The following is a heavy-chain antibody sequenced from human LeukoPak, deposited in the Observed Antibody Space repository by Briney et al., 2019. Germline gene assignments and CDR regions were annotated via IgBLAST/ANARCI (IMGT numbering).Heavy chain of an antibody. J-gene: IGHJ4*02. CDR1: GFTFSSYA. D-gene: IGHD2/OR15-2a*01. CDR3: AKDREGTGDYFQSYDY. Sequence: GGSLRLSCAASGFTFSSYAMHWVRQAPGKGLEWVAVISYDGSNKYYADSVKGRFTISRDNSKNTLYLQMNSLRAEDTALYYCAKDREGTGDYFQSYDYWGQGTLVTVSS. CDR2: ISYDGSNK. V-gene: IGHV3-30-3*01.